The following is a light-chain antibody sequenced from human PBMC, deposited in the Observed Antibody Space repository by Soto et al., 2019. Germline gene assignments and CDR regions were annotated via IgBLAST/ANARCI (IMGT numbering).Light chain of an antibody. Sequence: QAVLTQPRSVSGSPGQSVTISCSGTDSDVGTFNSVTWYQQHPGKAPQLIIYDVNKRPSGVPDRFSGSKSGNTAYLTISGLRAEDETDYHCCSYAGSYSFVFGSGTKLTVL. CDR3: CSYAGSYSFV. J-gene: IGLJ1*01. CDR1: DSDVGTFNS. V-gene: IGLV2-11*01. CDR2: DVN.